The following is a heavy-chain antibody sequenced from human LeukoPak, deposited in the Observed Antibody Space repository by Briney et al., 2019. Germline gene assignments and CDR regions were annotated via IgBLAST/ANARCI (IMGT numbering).Heavy chain of an antibody. CDR2: IYPNSGAT. Sequence: ASVKVSCMASGYSFTGYYMYWLRHAPGQSPEWVGWIYPNSGATKPAQTFQGRVIMTRDTSITTVYMERSRLASDDTAMYYCARDKQQLVCGYYYYYLDVWGKGTTVTVSS. J-gene: IGHJ6*03. CDR3: ARDKQQLVCGYYYYYLDV. D-gene: IGHD6-13*01. CDR1: GYSFTGYY. V-gene: IGHV1-2*02.